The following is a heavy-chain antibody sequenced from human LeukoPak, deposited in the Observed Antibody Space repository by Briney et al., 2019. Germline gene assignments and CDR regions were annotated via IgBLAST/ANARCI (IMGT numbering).Heavy chain of an antibody. V-gene: IGHV3-23*01. CDR3: AKRGVVIRVILVGFHREAYYFDS. J-gene: IGHJ4*02. CDR1: GITLSNYG. CDR2: ISGSGGST. Sequence: GGSLRLSCAVSGITLSNYGMSWVRQAPGKGLEWVAGISGSGGSTNYADSVKGRFTISRDSPKNTLFLQMNSLRAEDTVVYFCAKRGVVIRVILVGFHREAYYFDSWGQGALVIVSS. D-gene: IGHD2-21*01.